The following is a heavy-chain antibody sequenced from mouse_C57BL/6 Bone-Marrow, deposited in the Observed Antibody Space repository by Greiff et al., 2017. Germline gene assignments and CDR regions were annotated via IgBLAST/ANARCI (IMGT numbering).Heavy chain of an antibody. CDR3: AREEDYYGFDY. CDR1: GYTFTSYW. V-gene: IGHV1-69*01. CDR2: IDPSDSYT. Sequence: QVQLKQPGAELVMPGASVKLSCKASGYTFTSYWMHWVKQRPGQGLEWIGEIDPSDSYTNYNQKFKGKSTLTVDKSSSTAYLQLSSLTSEDSAVYYCAREEDYYGFDYWGQGTTLTVSS. J-gene: IGHJ2*01. D-gene: IGHD1-1*01.